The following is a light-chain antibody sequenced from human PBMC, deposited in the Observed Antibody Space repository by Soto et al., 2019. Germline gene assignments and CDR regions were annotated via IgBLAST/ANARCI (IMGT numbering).Light chain of an antibody. J-gene: IGKJ1*01. Sequence: DIQMTQSPSTLSASIGDRVTITCRASQNVSHWLAWYRQKPGKAPNLLNYDVSSSESGVPSRFSGSGSGTEFTLTVSSLHPDDFATSFCQQYYGFPWTFGQGTKVDSK. CDR2: DVS. CDR3: QQYYGFPWT. CDR1: QNVSHW. V-gene: IGKV1-5*01.